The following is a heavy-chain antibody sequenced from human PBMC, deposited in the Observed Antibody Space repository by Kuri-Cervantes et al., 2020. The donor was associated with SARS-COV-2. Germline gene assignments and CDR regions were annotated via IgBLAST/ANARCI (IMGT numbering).Heavy chain of an antibody. J-gene: IGHJ6*02. CDR3: ARGPTPRSRNYYGMDV. CDR2: INHSGST. V-gene: IGHV4-34*01. Sequence: SETLSLTCAVYGGSFSGYYWSWIRQPPGKGLEWIGEINHSGSTNYNPSLKSRVTISVDTSKNKFSLKLSSVTAADTAVYYCARGPTPRSRNYYGMDVWGQGTTVTVSS. CDR1: GGSFSGYY.